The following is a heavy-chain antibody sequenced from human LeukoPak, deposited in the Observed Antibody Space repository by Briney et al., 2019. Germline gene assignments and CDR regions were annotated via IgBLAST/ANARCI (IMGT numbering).Heavy chain of an antibody. CDR2: MYHSGST. J-gene: IGHJ4*02. CDR3: ARRFLGILVGATTPYDY. CDR1: GYSISSGHY. Sequence: SETLSLTCTVSGYSISSGHYWGWIRQPPGKGLEWIGSMYHSGSTYYNPPLKSRVTISEDTSKNQFSLKLSSVTAADTAVYYCARRFLGILVGATTPYDYWGQGTLVTVSS. V-gene: IGHV4-38-2*02. D-gene: IGHD1-26*01.